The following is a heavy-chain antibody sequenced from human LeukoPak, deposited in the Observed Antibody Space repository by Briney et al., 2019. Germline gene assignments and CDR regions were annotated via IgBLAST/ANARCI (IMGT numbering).Heavy chain of an antibody. D-gene: IGHD5-24*01. CDR2: IHASGTA. V-gene: IGHV4-4*07. CDR1: GGSINSYF. J-gene: IGHJ4*02. Sequence: PSETLSLTCTVSGGSINSYFWNWIRQPAGKGLEWIGRIHASGTASYNPSLRSRVTMSVDTSKNQFSLKLSSVTAADTAVYYCARGRRDGYNLEYFDKWGQGTLVTVSS. CDR3: ARGRRDGYNLEYFDK.